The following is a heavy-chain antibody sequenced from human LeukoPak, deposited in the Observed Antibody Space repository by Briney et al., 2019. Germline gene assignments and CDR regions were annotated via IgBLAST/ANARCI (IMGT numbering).Heavy chain of an antibody. D-gene: IGHD3-10*01. CDR3: ARESVLWFGESWVYYFDY. CDR1: GYTFTGYY. Sequence: GASVKVSCKASGYTFTGYYMHCVRQAPGQGLEWMGWINPNSGGTNYAQKFQGWVTMTRDTSISTAYMELSRLRSDDTAVYYCARESVLWFGESWVYYFDYWGQGTLVTVSS. CDR2: INPNSGGT. V-gene: IGHV1-2*04. J-gene: IGHJ4*02.